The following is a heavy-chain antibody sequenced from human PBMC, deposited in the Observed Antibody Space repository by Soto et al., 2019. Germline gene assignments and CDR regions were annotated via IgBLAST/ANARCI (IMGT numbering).Heavy chain of an antibody. CDR3: ARSVIDGRVTGGGAPLNLFDP. CDR1: GVSISSYY. Sequence: PSETLSLTCTVSGVSISSYYWSWIRQPPGEGLEWIGYIYYSGSTNYNPSLKSRVTISVDTSKNQFSLKLSSVTAADTAVYYCARSVIDGRVTGGGAPLNLFDPWGKGTLVPVSS. J-gene: IGHJ5*02. D-gene: IGHD3-16*01. CDR2: IYYSGST. V-gene: IGHV4-59*01.